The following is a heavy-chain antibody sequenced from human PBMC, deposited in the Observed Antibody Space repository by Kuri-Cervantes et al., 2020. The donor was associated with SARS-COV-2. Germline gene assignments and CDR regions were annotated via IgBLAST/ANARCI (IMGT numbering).Heavy chain of an antibody. D-gene: IGHD1-26*01. Sequence: GESLKISCAASGFIFNNHGLHWVRQAPGKGLEWVAVIWFDGSNEYYADSVKGRFTISRDNSKNTQYLQMDSLRAEDTAVYYCAKSRTGVGDSTDYWGPGTLVTVSS. J-gene: IGHJ4*02. CDR3: AKSRTGVGDSTDY. CDR1: GFIFNNHG. CDR2: IWFDGSNE. V-gene: IGHV3-33*06.